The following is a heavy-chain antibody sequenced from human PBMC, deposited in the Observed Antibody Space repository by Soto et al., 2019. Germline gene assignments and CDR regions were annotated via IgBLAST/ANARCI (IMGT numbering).Heavy chain of an antibody. D-gene: IGHD2-15*01. CDR1: GGSISSYY. V-gene: IGHV4-59*01. CDR2: IYYSGST. CDR3: ARDLSYCSGGSCYYYGMDV. Sequence: SETLSLTCTVSGGSISSYYWSWIRQPPGKGLEWIRYIYYSGSTNYNPSLKSRVTISVDTSKNQFSLKLSSVTAADTAVYYCARDLSYCSGGSCYYYGMDVWGQGTTVTVSS. J-gene: IGHJ6*02.